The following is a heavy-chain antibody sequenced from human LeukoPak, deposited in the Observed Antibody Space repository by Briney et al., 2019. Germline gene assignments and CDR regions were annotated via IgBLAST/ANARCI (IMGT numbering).Heavy chain of an antibody. CDR3: AERIAAAGPYFDY. D-gene: IGHD6-13*01. J-gene: IGHJ4*02. Sequence: GGSPRLSCAASGFTFSSYAMSWVRQAPGMGLEWVSAISASGGSTYYADSVKGRFTISRDNSKSTLYLQMNTLRAEDTAVYYCAERIAAAGPYFDYWGQGTLVTVSS. V-gene: IGHV3-23*01. CDR1: GFTFSSYA. CDR2: ISASGGST.